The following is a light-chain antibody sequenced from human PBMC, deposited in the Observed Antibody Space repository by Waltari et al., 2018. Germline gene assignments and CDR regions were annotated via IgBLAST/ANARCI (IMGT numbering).Light chain of an antibody. Sequence: QSALTQPRSVSGSPGQSVAIPCTGPSSDVGGYNYVSWYQQYPGTAPKLIIYDVTKRPSGVPDRFSGSKSGNTASLTISGLQAEDEADYYCCSYAGTYTPLFGGGTKLTVL. CDR1: SSDVGGYNY. CDR3: CSYAGTYTPL. CDR2: DVT. V-gene: IGLV2-11*01. J-gene: IGLJ2*01.